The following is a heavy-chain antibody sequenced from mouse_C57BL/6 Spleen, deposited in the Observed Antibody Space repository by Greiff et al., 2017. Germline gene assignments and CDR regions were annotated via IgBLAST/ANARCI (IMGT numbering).Heavy chain of an antibody. Sequence: EVKLVESGGGLVKPGGSLKLSCAASGFTFSSYTMSWVRQTPEKRLEWVATISGGGGNTYYPDSVKGRFPISRDNAKNTLYLQMSSLRSEDTALDDCARELYYGSSLFAYWGQGTLVTVSA. V-gene: IGHV5-9*01. D-gene: IGHD1-1*01. CDR3: ARELYYGSSLFAY. CDR1: GFTFSSYT. J-gene: IGHJ3*01. CDR2: ISGGGGNT.